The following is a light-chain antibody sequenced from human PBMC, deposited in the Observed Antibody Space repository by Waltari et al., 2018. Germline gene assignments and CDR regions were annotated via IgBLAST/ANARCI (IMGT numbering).Light chain of an antibody. CDR1: QSVSSS. J-gene: IGKJ3*01. CDR3: QHYSDWPFT. CDR2: GAS. V-gene: IGKV3-15*01. Sequence: VLTQSPATLSLSPGERATLSCRASQSVSSSLAWYQQKPGQAPRLLFSGASSRATGIPDRFSGSGSGTDFTLTISSLEPEDFAVYYCQHYSDWPFTFGPGTKLDIK.